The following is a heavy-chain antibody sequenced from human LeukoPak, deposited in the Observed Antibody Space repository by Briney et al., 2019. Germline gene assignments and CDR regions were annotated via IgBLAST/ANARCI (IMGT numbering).Heavy chain of an antibody. V-gene: IGHV1-46*04. CDR2: INPSGETT. D-gene: IGHD2-2*01. Sequence: ASVKVSCKASGFSFTSYHIHWVRQAPGQGFEWMGVINPSGETTTYAPQLQGRVTMTRNTSISTAYMELSSLRSEDTAVYYCARSPYCSSTSCYLNWFDPWGQGTLVTVSS. CDR1: GFSFTSYH. J-gene: IGHJ5*02. CDR3: ARSPYCSSTSCYLNWFDP.